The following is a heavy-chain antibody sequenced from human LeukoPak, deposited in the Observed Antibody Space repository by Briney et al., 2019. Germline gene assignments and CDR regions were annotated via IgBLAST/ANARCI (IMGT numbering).Heavy chain of an antibody. V-gene: IGHV1-2*02. J-gene: IGHJ4*02. CDR3: ARDLITMVRGFDY. D-gene: IGHD3-10*01. CDR2: INPNSGGT. CDR1: GYTFTGYS. Sequence: ASVKVSCKASGYTFTGYSMHWVRRAPGQGLEWMGWINPNSGGTNYAQKFQGRVTMTTDTSISTAYMELSRLRSDDTAVYYCARDLITMVRGFDYWGQGTLVTVSS.